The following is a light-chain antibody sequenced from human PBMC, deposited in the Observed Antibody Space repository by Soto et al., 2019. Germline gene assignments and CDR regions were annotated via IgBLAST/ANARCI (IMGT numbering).Light chain of an antibody. CDR1: QSISNY. Sequence: DIQMTQSPSSLSASVGDRVTITCRASQSISNYLNWYQQKPGKAPKLLIYAASSLQSGVPARFSGSGSGTDFTLTISRLQPEDFATYHCQQSYSTPCTFGQGTKVEIK. CDR2: AAS. J-gene: IGKJ1*01. V-gene: IGKV1-39*01. CDR3: QQSYSTPCT.